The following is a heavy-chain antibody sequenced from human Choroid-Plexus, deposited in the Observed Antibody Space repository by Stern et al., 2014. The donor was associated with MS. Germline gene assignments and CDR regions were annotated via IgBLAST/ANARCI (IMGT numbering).Heavy chain of an antibody. CDR3: AKDRQYLTYFFDH. J-gene: IGHJ5*02. V-gene: IGHV3-30*18. D-gene: IGHD2/OR15-2a*01. CDR1: GFTFGSCS. Sequence: VQLXXXGGGVVQPGRPLRLSCVASGFTFGSCSMHWVRQAPGKGLERVAGVSYDGSNKYYADSVKGRFTISRDNSQNTLYMQMSSLRPEDTAVYYCAKDRQYLTYFFDHWGLGSLVTVSS. CDR2: VSYDGSNK.